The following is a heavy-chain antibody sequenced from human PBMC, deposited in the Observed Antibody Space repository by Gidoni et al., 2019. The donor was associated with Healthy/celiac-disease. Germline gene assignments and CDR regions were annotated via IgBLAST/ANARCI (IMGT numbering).Heavy chain of an antibody. CDR2: INPNSGGT. J-gene: IGHJ4*02. CDR3: ARDHPRIAAAGEGDY. CDR1: GYTFTGYY. V-gene: IGHV1-2*02. Sequence: QVQLVQSGAEVKKPGASVKVSCKASGYTFTGYYMHWVRQAPGQGLEWMGWINPNSGGTNYAQKFQGRVTMTRDTSISTAYMELSRLRSDDTAVYYCARDHPRIAAAGEGDYWGQGTLVTVSS. D-gene: IGHD6-13*01.